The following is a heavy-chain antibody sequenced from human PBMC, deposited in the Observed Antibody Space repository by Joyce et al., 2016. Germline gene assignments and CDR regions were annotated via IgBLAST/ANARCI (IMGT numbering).Heavy chain of an antibody. V-gene: IGHV1-3*01. D-gene: IGHD1-26*01. CDR3: ARHSGNYPYWYSDL. CDR2: VNGGNGQV. CDR1: GFTFTSYA. J-gene: IGHJ2*01. Sequence: QVQLVQSGAQVKKPGASVKISCKVSGFTFTSYAIHWVRQAAGQRFEWMGWVNGGNGQVQYSQNFQGRVTLSRDASAGTAYLEVSGLRSEDTAVYYCARHSGNYPYWYSDLWGRGTLVTVSS.